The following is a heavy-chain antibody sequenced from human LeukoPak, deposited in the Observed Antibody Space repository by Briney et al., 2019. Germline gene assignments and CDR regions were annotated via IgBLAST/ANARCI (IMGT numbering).Heavy chain of an antibody. CDR3: ARVPTMVRGVIITHPIDY. Sequence: SETLSLTCTVSGGSISTTGYYWGWIRQPPGKGLEWIGSIYHSGSTYYNPSLKSRVTISVDMSKNQFSLKLSSVTAADTAVYYCARVPTMVRGVIITHPIDYWGQGTLVTVSS. J-gene: IGHJ4*02. CDR1: GGSISTTGYY. CDR2: IYHSGST. D-gene: IGHD3-10*01. V-gene: IGHV4-39*07.